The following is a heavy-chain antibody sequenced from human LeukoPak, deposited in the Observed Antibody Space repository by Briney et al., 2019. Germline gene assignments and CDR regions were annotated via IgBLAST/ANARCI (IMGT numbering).Heavy chain of an antibody. D-gene: IGHD6-13*01. V-gene: IGHV3-30*03. Sequence: GGSLRLSCAASGFTFSSYGMHWVRQAPGKGLEWVAVISYDGSNKYYADSVKGRFTISRDNSKNTLYLQMNSLRAEDTAVYYCASSWAYFDSWGREPWSPSPQ. CDR1: GFTFSSYG. CDR3: ASSWAYFDS. J-gene: IGHJ4*02. CDR2: ISYDGSNK.